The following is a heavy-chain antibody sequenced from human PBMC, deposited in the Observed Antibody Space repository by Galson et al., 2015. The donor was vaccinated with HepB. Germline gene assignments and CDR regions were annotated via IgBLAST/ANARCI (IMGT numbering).Heavy chain of an antibody. CDR3: ARQGLRFLEWLLRTGHFDY. Sequence: SETLSLTCTVSGGSISSSSYYWGWIRQPPGKGLEWIGSIYYSGSTYYNPSLKSRVTISVDTSKNQFSLKLSSVTAADTAVYYCARQGLRFLEWLLRTGHFDYWGKGTLVTVSS. V-gene: IGHV4-39*01. D-gene: IGHD3-3*01. CDR1: GGSISSSSYY. J-gene: IGHJ4*02. CDR2: IYYSGST.